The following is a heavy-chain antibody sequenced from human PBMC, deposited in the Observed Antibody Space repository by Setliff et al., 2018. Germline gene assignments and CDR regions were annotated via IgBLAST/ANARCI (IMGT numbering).Heavy chain of an antibody. CDR2: IYHSGQT. D-gene: IGHD3-22*01. J-gene: IGHJ5*02. V-gene: IGHV4-38-2*02. CDR3: ARDTSSDWAAWFDP. CDR1: GYSMSSGYY. Sequence: ETLSLTCAVSGYSMSSGYYWGWFRQPPGKGLEWIGSIYHSGQTFYNPSLKSRATLSVDTSKNQFSLRLTSVPAADTAVYYCARDTSSDWAAWFDPWSQGILVTVSS.